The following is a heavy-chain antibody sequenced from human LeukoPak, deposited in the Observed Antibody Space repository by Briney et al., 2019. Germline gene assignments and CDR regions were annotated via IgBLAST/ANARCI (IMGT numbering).Heavy chain of an antibody. J-gene: IGHJ5*02. D-gene: IGHD3-22*01. V-gene: IGHV4-30-4*01. CDR3: ARPYYYDSRIDP. CDR2: MYYSGST. CDR1: GGSISSGDYY. Sequence: PQTLSLTCTVSGGSISSGDYYWSWIRQPPGKGLEWIAYMYYSGSTYYNPSLKSRVTMSADTSKNQLSLKLSSVTAADTAVYYCARPYYYDSRIDPWGQGILVTVSS.